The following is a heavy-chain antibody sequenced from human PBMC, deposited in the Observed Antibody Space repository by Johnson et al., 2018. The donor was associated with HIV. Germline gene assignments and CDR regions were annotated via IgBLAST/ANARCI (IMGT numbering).Heavy chain of an antibody. CDR3: AKERTAMVTPFES. V-gene: IGHV3-30*04. CDR1: GFTFSSYA. D-gene: IGHD5-18*01. Sequence: QVQLVESGGGLVQPGRSLRLSCAASGFTFSSYAMHWVRQAPGKGLEWVAVISYSGSDTYYVDSVKGRFTVSRDNSENTLFLQMNSLRDEDTAVYYCAKERTAMVTPFESWCQGTMVTVSS. J-gene: IGHJ3*02. CDR2: ISYSGSDT.